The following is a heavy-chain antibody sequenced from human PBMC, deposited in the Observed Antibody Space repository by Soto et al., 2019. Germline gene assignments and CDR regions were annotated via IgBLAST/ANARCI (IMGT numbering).Heavy chain of an antibody. Sequence: ASVKVSCKASGYTFTSYYMHWVRQAPGQGLEWMGIINPSGGSTSYAQKFQGRVTMTRDTSTSTVYMELSSLRSEDTAVYVCARSVAPGPFHYCVMAVCGQGTTVTVSS. J-gene: IGHJ6*02. CDR1: GYTFTSYY. CDR2: INPSGGST. CDR3: ARSVAPGPFHYCVMAV. V-gene: IGHV1-46*01. D-gene: IGHD6-19*01.